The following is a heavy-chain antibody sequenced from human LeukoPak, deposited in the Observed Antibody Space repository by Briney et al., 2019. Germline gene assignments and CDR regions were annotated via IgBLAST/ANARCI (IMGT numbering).Heavy chain of an antibody. V-gene: IGHV4-59*01. CDR1: GGSISSYD. D-gene: IGHD6-19*01. J-gene: IGHJ4*02. CDR3: ARGAGWYLY. Sequence: SETLSLTCTVSGGSISSYDWSWIRQPPGKGLEWIGYFYYTGSTKYNPSLKSRVTISGDTSNNQFSLKLSSVTAADTAVYYCARGAGWYLYWGQGTLVTVSS. CDR2: FYYTGST.